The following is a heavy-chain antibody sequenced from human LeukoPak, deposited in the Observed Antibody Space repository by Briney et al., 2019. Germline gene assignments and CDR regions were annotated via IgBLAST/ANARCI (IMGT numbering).Heavy chain of an antibody. CDR2: IYYSGST. CDR1: GGSISSGGYY. J-gene: IGHJ5*02. V-gene: IGHV4-31*03. D-gene: IGHD3-22*01. CDR3: ARDLRDGHYYDSSGSWFDP. Sequence: PSETLSLTCTVSGGSISSGGYYWRWIRQHPGKGLEWIGYIYYSGSTYYNPSLKSRVTISVDTSKNQFSLKLSSVTAADTAVYYCARDLRDGHYYDSSGSWFDPWGQGTLVTVSS.